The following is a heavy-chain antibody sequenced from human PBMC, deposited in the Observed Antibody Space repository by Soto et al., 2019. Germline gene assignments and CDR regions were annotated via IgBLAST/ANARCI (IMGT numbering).Heavy chain of an antibody. J-gene: IGHJ4*02. D-gene: IGHD2-2*01. CDR2: IYYSGST. CDR1: GGSISSGGYY. CDR3: ARVLERAAILDY. Sequence: SETLSLTCTVSGGSISSGGYYWSWIRQHPGKGLEWIGYIYYSGSTYYNPSLKSRVTISVDTSKNQFSLKLSSVTAADTAVYYCARVLERAAILDYWGQGTLVTVSS. V-gene: IGHV4-31*03.